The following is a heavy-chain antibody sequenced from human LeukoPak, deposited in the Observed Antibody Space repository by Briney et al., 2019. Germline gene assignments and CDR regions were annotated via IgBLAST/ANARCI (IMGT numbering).Heavy chain of an antibody. J-gene: IGHJ6*03. CDR3: ARDFWSYSSSTGNYYYYMDV. CDR1: GGSISSYY. Sequence: SETLSLTCTVSGGSISSYYWSWIRQPPGKGLEWIGYIYYSGSTNYNPSLKSRVTISVDTSKTQFSLKLSSVTAADTAVYYCARDFWSYSSSTGNYYYYMDVWGKGTTVTVSS. V-gene: IGHV4-59*01. CDR2: IYYSGST. D-gene: IGHD6-6*01.